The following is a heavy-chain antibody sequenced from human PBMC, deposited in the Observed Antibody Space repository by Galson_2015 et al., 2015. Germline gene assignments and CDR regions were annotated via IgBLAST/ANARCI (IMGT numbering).Heavy chain of an antibody. CDR1: GDSISSGGYY. V-gene: IGHV4-31*03. CDR3: ARVRGPKYRYSSSWYVDY. Sequence: TLSLTCTVSGDSISSGGYYWSWIRQHPGKGLEWIGYIYYSGSTYYNPSLKSRVTISVDTSKNQFSLKLSSVTAADTAVYYCARVRGPKYRYSSSWYVDYWGQGTLVTVSS. CDR2: IYYSGST. J-gene: IGHJ4*02. D-gene: IGHD6-13*01.